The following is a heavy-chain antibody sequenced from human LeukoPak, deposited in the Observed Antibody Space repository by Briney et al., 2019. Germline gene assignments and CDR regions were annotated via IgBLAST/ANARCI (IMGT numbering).Heavy chain of an antibody. CDR1: GFSLSTSGVG. CDR2: IYWDDDK. J-gene: IGHJ3*02. D-gene: IGHD3-10*01. CDR3: AHRGPGSYLGFAFDI. V-gene: IGHV2-5*02. Sequence: SGPTLVKPTQTLTLTCTFSGFSLSTSGVGVGWIRQPPGKALEWLALIYWDDDKRYSPSLKSRLTITKDTPKNQVVLTMTNMDPVDTATYYCAHRGPGSYLGFAFDIWGQGTMVTVSS.